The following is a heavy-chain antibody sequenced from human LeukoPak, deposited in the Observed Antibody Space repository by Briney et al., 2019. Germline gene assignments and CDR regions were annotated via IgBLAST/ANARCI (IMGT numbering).Heavy chain of an antibody. CDR3: AKDVGYYGSAAMDV. CDR2: IRYDGSNK. Sequence: SGGSLRLSCAVSGFTFSNYGMHWARQAPGKGLEWVTFIRYDGSNKYYAGSVKGRFTISRDNSKNTLYLQMNNLRVEDTAVYYCAKDVGYYGSAAMDVWGKGTTVTVSS. J-gene: IGHJ6*03. V-gene: IGHV3-30*02. D-gene: IGHD3-10*01. CDR1: GFTFSNYG.